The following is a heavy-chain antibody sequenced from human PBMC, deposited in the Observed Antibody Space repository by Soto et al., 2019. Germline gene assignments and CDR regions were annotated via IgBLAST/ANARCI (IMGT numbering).Heavy chain of an antibody. CDR1: GYRFTTSW. D-gene: IGHD5-12*01. J-gene: IGHJ6*02. Sequence: LGESLKISCQGSGYRFTTSWIGWVRQMPGKGLEWMGTIYPGDSDTRYSPSFQGQVTISADKSMGTAYLQWRSLKASDTAMYYCARSGYSSHGMDVWGQGTTVTVSS. V-gene: IGHV5-51*01. CDR2: IYPGDSDT. CDR3: ARSGYSSHGMDV.